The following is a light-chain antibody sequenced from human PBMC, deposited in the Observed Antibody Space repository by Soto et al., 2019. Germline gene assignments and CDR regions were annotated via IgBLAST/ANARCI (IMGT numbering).Light chain of an antibody. CDR3: QHYNNWPLT. CDR2: ATS. V-gene: IGKV3-15*01. J-gene: IGKJ4*01. CDR1: QSVSSN. Sequence: EIVMTQSPATLSVSPGERASLSCRASQSVSSNLAWYQQKPGQTPRLLIYATSTRATGIPARFSGSGSGTELTPTISSLQSEDFAVYYCQHYNNWPLTFGGGTKVDIK.